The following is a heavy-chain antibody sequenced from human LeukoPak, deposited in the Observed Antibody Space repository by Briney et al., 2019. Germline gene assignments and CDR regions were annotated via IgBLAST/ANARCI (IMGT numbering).Heavy chain of an antibody. Sequence: SETLSLTCAVSGYSISSGYYWGWIRQPPGKGLEWIESIYHSGSTYYNPSLKSRVTISVDTSKNQFSLKLSSVTAADTAVYYCASIWSVGPYYYIDCWGKGTTVTVSS. CDR3: ASIWSVGPYYYIDC. CDR1: GYSISSGYY. V-gene: IGHV4-38-2*01. D-gene: IGHD3-3*01. J-gene: IGHJ6*03. CDR2: IYHSGST.